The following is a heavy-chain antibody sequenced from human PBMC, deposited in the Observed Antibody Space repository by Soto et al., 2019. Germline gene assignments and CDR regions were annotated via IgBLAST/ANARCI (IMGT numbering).Heavy chain of an antibody. D-gene: IGHD1-1*01. Sequence: ASVKVSFKTSGSSFASYGISWVRQAPGQGLEWMGWISAYNGDTNSVQKFQGRVTMTTDTSTSTAYMELSSLEASDTAIYYCARRLSGPKEEYNAYYFYGLDVWGQGTKVTVSS. CDR3: ARRLSGPKEEYNAYYFYGLDV. CDR2: ISAYNGDT. J-gene: IGHJ6*02. CDR1: GSSFASYG. V-gene: IGHV1-18*04.